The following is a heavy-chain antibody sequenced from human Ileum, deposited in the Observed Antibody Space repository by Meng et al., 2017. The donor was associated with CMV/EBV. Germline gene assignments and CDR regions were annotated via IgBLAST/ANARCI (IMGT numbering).Heavy chain of an antibody. V-gene: IGHV4-4*07. CDR3: ARTICDYTDYQYFDL. D-gene: IGHD4-11*01. CDR1: CGSISSYC. Sequence: GHARAEPSEPLALTSPACCGSISSYCWSWSRQPAGKGLEWSGRRTTTGSNNDNPYLKSRVTMSVDTSKKQFSLRLSSVTAADTAVYYCARTICDYTDYQYFDLWGRGTLVTVSS. CDR2: RTTTGSN. J-gene: IGHJ2*01.